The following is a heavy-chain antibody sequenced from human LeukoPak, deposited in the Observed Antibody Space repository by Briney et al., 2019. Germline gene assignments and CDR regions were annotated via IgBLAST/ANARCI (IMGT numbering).Heavy chain of an antibody. CDR2: ISGSGGST. CDR1: GFTFSSYA. CDR3: AKGYCSSTSCYRGIRLDY. Sequence: GGSLRLSCAASGFTFSSYAMSWVRQAPGKGLEWVSAISGSGGSTYYADSVKGRFTISRDNSKNTLYLQMNSLRAEDTAVYYCAKGYCSSTSCYRGIRLDYWGPGTLVTVSS. D-gene: IGHD2-2*01. V-gene: IGHV3-23*01. J-gene: IGHJ4*02.